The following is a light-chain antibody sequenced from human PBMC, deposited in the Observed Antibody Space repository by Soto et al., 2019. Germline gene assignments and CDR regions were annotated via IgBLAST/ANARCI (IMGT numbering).Light chain of an antibody. CDR2: GNS. V-gene: IGLV1-40*01. CDR3: QSYDSSPSGYV. J-gene: IGLJ1*01. Sequence: QSVLTQPPSVSGAPGQRVTISCTGSSSNIGAGYDVHWYQQLPGTAPKLLSYGNSNRPSGVPDRFSGSKSGTSASLAITGLQAEDEADYYCQSYDSSPSGYVFGTGTKLTVL. CDR1: SSNIGAGYD.